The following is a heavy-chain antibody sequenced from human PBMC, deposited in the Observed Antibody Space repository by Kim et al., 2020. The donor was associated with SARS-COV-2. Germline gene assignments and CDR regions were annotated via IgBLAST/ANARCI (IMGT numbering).Heavy chain of an antibody. V-gene: IGHV3-30*01. Sequence: KGRFTNTRENSKNTMYLQMNSRRAEDTAVYYCAREGGITMIVVVIAHFDYWGQGTLVTVSS. CDR3: AREGGITMIVVVIAHFDY. D-gene: IGHD3-22*01. J-gene: IGHJ4*02.